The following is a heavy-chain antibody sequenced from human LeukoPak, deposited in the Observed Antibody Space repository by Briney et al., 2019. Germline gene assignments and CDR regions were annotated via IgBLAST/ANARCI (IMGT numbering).Heavy chain of an antibody. Sequence: PGGSLRLSCAASGFTFSSYAMNWVRQAPGKGLEWVSGISTGGGSTYYADAVKGRFTISRDNSKNTLYLQMNSLRAEDTAVYYCAKHQERYNNPPWYFDLLGRGTLVTASS. J-gene: IGHJ2*01. CDR1: GFTFSSYA. D-gene: IGHD5-24*01. CDR2: ISTGGGST. V-gene: IGHV3-23*01. CDR3: AKHQERYNNPPWYFDL.